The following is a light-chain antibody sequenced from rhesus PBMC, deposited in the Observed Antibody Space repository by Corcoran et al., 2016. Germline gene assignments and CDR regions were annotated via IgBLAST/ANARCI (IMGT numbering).Light chain of an antibody. CDR1: QSVSSY. CDR2: GAS. Sequence: QIILTQSPATLSLSPGERATLSCRASQSVSSYLAWYQQKPGLAPRLLIYGASSRATGIPDRFSGIGSGTDFTRTISSLEPEDFAVYYCQMHTSSPYSFGQGTKVEIK. V-gene: IGKV3-53*02. CDR3: QMHTSSPYS. J-gene: IGKJ2*01.